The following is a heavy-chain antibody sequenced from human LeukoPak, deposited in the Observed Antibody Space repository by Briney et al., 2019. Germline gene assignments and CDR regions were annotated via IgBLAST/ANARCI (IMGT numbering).Heavy chain of an antibody. Sequence: GGSLRLSCAASGFTFSDYYMSWVRQAPGKGLEWVSYISSSGRTIYYAGSVKGRFTISRDNAKNSLYLQMNSLRAEDTAVYYCARDAETYRKRYSGYESVEFDIWGQGTMVTVSS. V-gene: IGHV3-11*01. D-gene: IGHD5-12*01. CDR2: ISSSGRTI. J-gene: IGHJ3*02. CDR1: GFTFSDYY. CDR3: ARDAETYRKRYSGYESVEFDI.